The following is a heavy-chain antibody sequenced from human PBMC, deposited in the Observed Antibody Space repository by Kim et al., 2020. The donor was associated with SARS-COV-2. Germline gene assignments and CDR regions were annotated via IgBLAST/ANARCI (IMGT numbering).Heavy chain of an antibody. V-gene: IGHV4-39*07. D-gene: IGHD6-13*01. CDR3: ARGYSSSWYRGNWFDP. Sequence: SETLSLTCTVSGGSISSSSYYWGWIRQPPGKGLEWIGSIYYSGSTYYNPSLKSRVTISVDTSKNQFSLKLSSVTAADTAVYYCARGYSSSWYRGNWFDPWGQGTLVTVSS. CDR2: IYYSGST. CDR1: GGSISSSSYY. J-gene: IGHJ5*02.